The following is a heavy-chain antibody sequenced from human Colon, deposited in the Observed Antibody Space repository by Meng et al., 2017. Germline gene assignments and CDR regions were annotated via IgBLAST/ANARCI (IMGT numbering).Heavy chain of an antibody. D-gene: IGHD6-19*01. CDR1: CVSVKIGIYY. CDR2: IYSSGST. J-gene: IGHJ4*02. CDR3: AREGPIAVAGYDY. V-gene: IGHV4-61*01. Sequence: VLLQGSGPGRVRPSETLSLTCNVSCVSVKIGIYYWNWIRQPPGKTLEWIGYIYSSGSTTYNPSLKSRVTISLDTPKNQFSLKLTSVTAADTAVYYCAREGPIAVAGYDYWGQGTLVTVSS.